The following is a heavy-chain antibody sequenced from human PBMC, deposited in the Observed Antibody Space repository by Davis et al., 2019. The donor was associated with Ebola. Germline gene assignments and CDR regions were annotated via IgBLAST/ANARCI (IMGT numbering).Heavy chain of an antibody. J-gene: IGHJ4*02. CDR3: ATLYCSSTSCYVNY. Sequence: PSETLSLTCTVSGGSISSTSYYWGWVRQPPGKGLEWIGSIYYSGSTYYNPSLKSRVTISVDTSKNHFSLKLNSVTAADTAVYYCATLYCSSTSCYVNYWGQGTPVTVSS. D-gene: IGHD2-2*01. CDR1: GGSISSTSYY. CDR2: IYYSGST. V-gene: IGHV4-39*02.